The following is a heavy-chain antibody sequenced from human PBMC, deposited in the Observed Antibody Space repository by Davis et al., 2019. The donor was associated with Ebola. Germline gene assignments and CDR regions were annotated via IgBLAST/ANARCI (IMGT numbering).Heavy chain of an antibody. CDR3: AKSGLSFGVVKYHYGMDV. J-gene: IGHJ6*04. CDR2: ISSSSSYT. V-gene: IGHV3-21*04. Sequence: GESLKISCAASGFTFSSYGMHWVRQAPGKGLEWVSSISSSSSYTYYADSVKGRFTISRDNSKKTLYLQMNSLRAEDTAVYYCAKSGLSFGVVKYHYGMDVWGKGTTVTVSS. D-gene: IGHD3-3*01. CDR1: GFTFSSYG.